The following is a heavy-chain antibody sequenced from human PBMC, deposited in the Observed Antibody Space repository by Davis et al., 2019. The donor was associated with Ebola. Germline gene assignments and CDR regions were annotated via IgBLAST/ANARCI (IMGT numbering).Heavy chain of an antibody. J-gene: IGHJ4*02. Sequence: PSETLSLTCTVSGGSISSYYWSWIRQPPGKGLEWIGYIYYSGSTNYNPSLKSRVTISVDTSKNQFSLKLSSVTAADTAVYYCAISPVYDSSGWYFDYWGQGTLVTVSS. D-gene: IGHD3-22*01. CDR3: AISPVYDSSGWYFDY. V-gene: IGHV4-59*01. CDR1: GGSISSYY. CDR2: IYYSGST.